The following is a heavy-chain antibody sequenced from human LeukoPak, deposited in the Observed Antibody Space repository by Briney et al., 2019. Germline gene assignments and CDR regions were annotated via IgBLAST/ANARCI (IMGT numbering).Heavy chain of an antibody. V-gene: IGHV3-23*01. CDR3: AKRGVVIRVILVGFNKEAYYFDS. D-gene: IGHD3-22*01. J-gene: IGHJ4*02. Sequence: PGGSLRLSCAVSGITLSNYGMSWVRQTPGKGLEWVAGISGSGGTTSYADSVKGRFTISRDNPKNTLYLQMNSLRAEDTAVYFCAKRGVVIRVILVGFNKEAYYFDSWGQGALVTVSS. CDR1: GITLSNYG. CDR2: ISGSGGTT.